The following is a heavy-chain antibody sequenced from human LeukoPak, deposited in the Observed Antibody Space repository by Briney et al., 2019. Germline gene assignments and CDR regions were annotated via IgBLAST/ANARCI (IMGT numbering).Heavy chain of an antibody. D-gene: IGHD1/OR15-1a*01. CDR2: INHSGST. Sequence: SETLSLTCTVSGGSTSSGNYYWSWIRQPPGKGLEWIGEINHSGSTNYNPSLKSRVTISVDTSKNQFSLKLSSVTAADTAVYYCARGPEHDYWGQGTLVTVSS. J-gene: IGHJ4*02. CDR3: ARGPEHDY. V-gene: IGHV4-39*07. CDR1: GGSTSSGNYY.